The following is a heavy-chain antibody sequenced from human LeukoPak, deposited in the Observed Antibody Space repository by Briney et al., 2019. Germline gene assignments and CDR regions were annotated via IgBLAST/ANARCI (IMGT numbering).Heavy chain of an antibody. Sequence: MASETLSLTCAVSGGSISSYYWSWIRQPAGKGLEWIGRIYTSGSTNYNPSLKSRVTMSVDTSKNQFSLKLSSVTAADTAVYYCATTYYYDSSGTQPADAFDIWGQGTMVTVSS. CDR2: IYTSGST. D-gene: IGHD3-22*01. CDR1: GGSISSYY. V-gene: IGHV4-4*07. J-gene: IGHJ3*02. CDR3: ATTYYYDSSGTQPADAFDI.